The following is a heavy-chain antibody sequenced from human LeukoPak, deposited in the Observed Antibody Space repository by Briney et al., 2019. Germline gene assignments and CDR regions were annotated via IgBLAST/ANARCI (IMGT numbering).Heavy chain of an antibody. CDR2: ISSSSSYI. V-gene: IGHV3-21*01. D-gene: IGHD6-6*01. J-gene: IGHJ6*03. CDR3: ARDISSSYYYYMDV. Sequence: PGGSLSLSCAASGFTFSSYSMNWVRQAPGKGLEWVSSISSSSSYIYYADSVKGRFTISRDNAKNSLYLQMNSLRAEDTAVYYCARDISSSYYYYMDVWGKGTTVTVSS. CDR1: GFTFSSYS.